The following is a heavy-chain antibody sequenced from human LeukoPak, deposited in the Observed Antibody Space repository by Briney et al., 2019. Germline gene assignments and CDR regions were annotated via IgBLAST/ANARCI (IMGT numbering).Heavy chain of an antibody. CDR2: IYTSGST. V-gene: IGHV4-59*10. D-gene: IGHD6-13*01. CDR3: ARYSTQAAAVTFYFDY. CDR1: GGSISSYY. J-gene: IGHJ4*02. Sequence: SETLSLTCTVSGGSISSYYWSWIRQPAGKGLEWIGRIYTSGSTNYNPSLKSRVTMSVDTSKNQFSLKLSSVTAADTAVYYCARYSTQAAAVTFYFDYWGQGTLVTVSS.